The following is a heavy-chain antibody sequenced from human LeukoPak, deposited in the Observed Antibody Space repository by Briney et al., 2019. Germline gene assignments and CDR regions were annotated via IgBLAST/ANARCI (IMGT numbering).Heavy chain of an antibody. CDR1: GFTFSSYG. J-gene: IGHJ3*02. V-gene: IGHV3-64D*06. D-gene: IGHD4-23*01. CDR2: ISSNGGST. Sequence: GGSLRLSCSASGFTFSSYGMHWVRQAPGKGLEYVSAISSNGGSTYYADSVKGRFTISRDNSKNTLYLQMSSLRAEDTAVYYCSRWSFENDAFDIWGHGTMVTVSS. CDR3: SRWSFENDAFDI.